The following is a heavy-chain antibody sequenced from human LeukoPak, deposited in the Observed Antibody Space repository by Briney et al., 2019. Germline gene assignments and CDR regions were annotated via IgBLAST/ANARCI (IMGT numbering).Heavy chain of an antibody. Sequence: SVKVSCKASGASGDTFNSYDFSWLRQAPGQGLQWMGGITPIYGTAKYTEKFQGRVTITADESTSTAYMELSSLRSEDTAVYYCARALYTENSYFDYWGQGTLVTVSS. CDR3: ARALYTENSYFDY. D-gene: IGHD4-11*01. CDR1: GDTFNSYD. J-gene: IGHJ4*02. CDR2: ITPIYGTA. V-gene: IGHV1-69*13.